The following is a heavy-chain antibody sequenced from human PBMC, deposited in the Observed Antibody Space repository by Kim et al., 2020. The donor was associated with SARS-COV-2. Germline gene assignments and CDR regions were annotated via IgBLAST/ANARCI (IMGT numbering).Heavy chain of an antibody. CDR3: ARDGRIQLWSNFDY. V-gene: IGHV3-48*03. CDR1: GFTFSSYE. CDR2: ISSSGSTI. Sequence: GGSLRLSCAASGFTFSSYEMNWVRQAPGKGLEWVSYISSSGSTIYYADSVKGRFTISGDNAKNSLYLQMNSLRAEDTAVYYCARDGRIQLWSNFDYWGQGTLVTVSS. D-gene: IGHD5-18*01. J-gene: IGHJ4*02.